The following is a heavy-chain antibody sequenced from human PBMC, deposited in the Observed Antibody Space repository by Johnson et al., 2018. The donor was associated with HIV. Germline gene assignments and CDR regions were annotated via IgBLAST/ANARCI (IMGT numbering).Heavy chain of an antibody. V-gene: IGHV3-20*04. CDR3: ARGAYYYDSSGGNDAFDI. J-gene: IGHJ3*02. D-gene: IGHD3-22*01. CDR2: INWYGGTT. Sequence: VQLVESGGGVVRPGGSLRLSCAASGFTFDDYGMSWVRQAPGKGLEWVSGINWYGGTTGYADAVKGRFTISRDNAKNSLYLQMNRLRAEDTALYYCARGAYYYDSSGGNDAFDIWGRGTMVTVSS. CDR1: GFTFDDYG.